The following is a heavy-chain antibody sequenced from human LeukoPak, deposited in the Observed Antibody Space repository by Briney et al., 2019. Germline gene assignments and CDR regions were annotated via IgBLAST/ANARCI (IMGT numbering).Heavy chain of an antibody. CDR1: GYTFTGYY. CDR3: AREMGSSPPLDY. CDR2: INPNSGGT. J-gene: IGHJ4*02. V-gene: IGHV1-2*02. Sequence: ASVKVSCKASGYTFTGYYMHWVRQAPGQELEWMGWINPNSGGTNYAQKFQGRVTMTRDTSISTAYMELSRLRSDDTAVYYCAREMGSSPPLDYWGQGTLVTVSS. D-gene: IGHD6-6*01.